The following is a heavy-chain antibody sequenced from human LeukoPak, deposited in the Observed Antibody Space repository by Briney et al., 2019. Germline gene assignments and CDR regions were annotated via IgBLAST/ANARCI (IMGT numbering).Heavy chain of an antibody. Sequence: SETLSLTCTVSGYSISSGYYWGWIRQPPGKGLEWIGSIYYSGSTYYNPSLKSRVTISVDTSKNQFSLKLSSVTAADTAVYYCARQRAYVVGATLGGFDYWGQGTLVTVSS. D-gene: IGHD1-26*01. J-gene: IGHJ4*02. CDR2: IYYSGST. CDR1: GYSISSGYY. V-gene: IGHV4-38-2*02. CDR3: ARQRAYVVGATLGGFDY.